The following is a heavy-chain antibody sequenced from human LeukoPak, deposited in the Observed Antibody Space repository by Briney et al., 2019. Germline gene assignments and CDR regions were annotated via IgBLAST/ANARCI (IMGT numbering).Heavy chain of an antibody. J-gene: IGHJ4*02. Sequence: SETLSLTCTVSGGSISSGSYYWSWIRQPAGKGLEWIGRIYTSGNTNYNPSLKSRVTISVDTSKNQFSLKLNSVTAADTSVYYCARGLTGSRRYFDSWGQGTLVTVSS. V-gene: IGHV4-61*02. D-gene: IGHD3-10*01. CDR1: GGSISSGSYY. CDR2: IYTSGNT. CDR3: ARGLTGSRRYFDS.